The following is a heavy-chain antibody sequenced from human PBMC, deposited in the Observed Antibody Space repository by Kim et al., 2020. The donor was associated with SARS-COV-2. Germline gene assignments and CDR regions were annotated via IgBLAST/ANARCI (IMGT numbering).Heavy chain of an antibody. Sequence: PSLKSRVTISVDTAKNQFTLRVNSVTAADTAVYYCARDKGGSSWTLFDYWGRGTLVTVSS. D-gene: IGHD6-13*01. J-gene: IGHJ4*02. CDR3: ARDKGGSSWTLFDY. V-gene: IGHV4-59*01.